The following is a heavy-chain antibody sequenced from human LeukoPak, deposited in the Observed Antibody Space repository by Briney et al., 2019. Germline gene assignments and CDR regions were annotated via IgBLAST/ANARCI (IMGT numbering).Heavy chain of an antibody. D-gene: IGHD3-22*01. CDR2: IYYSGST. CDR1: GVSISSSSYY. Sequence: SETLSLTCTVSGVSISSSSYYWGWLRQPPGKGLEWIGSIYYSGSTYYNPSLKSRVTISVDTSKNQFSLKLSSVTAADTAVYYCARGVTYYYDSSGYSNMDVWGKGTTVTVSS. J-gene: IGHJ6*03. V-gene: IGHV4-39*01. CDR3: ARGVTYYYDSSGYSNMDV.